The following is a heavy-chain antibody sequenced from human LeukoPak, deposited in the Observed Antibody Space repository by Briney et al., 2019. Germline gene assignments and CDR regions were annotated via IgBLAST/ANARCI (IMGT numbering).Heavy chain of an antibody. J-gene: IGHJ4*02. D-gene: IGHD3-22*01. V-gene: IGHV3-23*01. CDR3: AKSGYYDSSGYYYFY. CDR1: GFTFSSYA. CDR2: ISGSGGST. Sequence: GGSLRLSCAASGFTFSSYAMSWVRQAPGKGLEWVSAISGSGGSTYYADSVKGRFTISRDNSKNTLYLQMNSLRAEDTAVYYCAKSGYYDSSGYYYFYWGQGTLVTVSS.